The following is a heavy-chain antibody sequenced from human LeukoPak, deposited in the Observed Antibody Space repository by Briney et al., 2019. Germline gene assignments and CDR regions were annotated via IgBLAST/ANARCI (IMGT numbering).Heavy chain of an antibody. D-gene: IGHD2-15*01. J-gene: IGHJ6*02. CDR1: GGSISSNNW. CDR2: IFHSGST. V-gene: IGHV4-4*02. CDR3: ASGLQGGYYYYGMDV. Sequence: PSGTLSLTCAVSGGSISSNNWWSWVRQPPGKGLEWIGEIFHSGSTNYNPSLRSRVTISVDKSKNQFSLKLSSVTAADTAVYYCASGLQGGYYYYGMDVWGQGTTVTVSS.